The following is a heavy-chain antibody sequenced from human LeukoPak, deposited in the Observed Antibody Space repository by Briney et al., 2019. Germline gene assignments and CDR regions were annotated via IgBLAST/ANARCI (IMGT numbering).Heavy chain of an antibody. J-gene: IGHJ3*02. Sequence: SVKVPCKASGGTFSSYAISWVRQAPGQGLEWMGGIIPIFGTANYAQKFQGRVTITADESTSTAYMELSSLRSEDTAVYYCAREGTTIFGVVIPDAFDIWGQGTMVTVSS. D-gene: IGHD3-3*01. CDR3: AREGTTIFGVVIPDAFDI. V-gene: IGHV1-69*13. CDR1: GGTFSSYA. CDR2: IIPIFGTA.